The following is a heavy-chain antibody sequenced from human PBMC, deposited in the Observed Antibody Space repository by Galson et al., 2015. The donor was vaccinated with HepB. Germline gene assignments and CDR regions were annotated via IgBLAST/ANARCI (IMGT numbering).Heavy chain of an antibody. CDR3: ARELVATYYFDY. CDR2: INPNDGAT. J-gene: IGHJ4*02. V-gene: IGHV1-46*01. D-gene: IGHD2-15*01. Sequence: SVKVSCKASGYTFTNYHIHWVRQAPGQGLEWMGIINPNDGATSYPQKFQGRVTMTRDTSTSTVYMDLSSLRSEDTAVYYCARELVATYYFDYWGQATLVTVSS. CDR1: GYTFTNYH.